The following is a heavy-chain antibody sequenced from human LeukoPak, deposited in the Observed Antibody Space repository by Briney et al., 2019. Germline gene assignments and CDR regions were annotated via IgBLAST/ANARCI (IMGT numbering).Heavy chain of an antibody. J-gene: IGHJ4*02. CDR3: ARVLIGQQLVPPLRY. D-gene: IGHD6-13*01. CDR2: ISYDGSNK. Sequence: PGGSLRLSCAASGFTFSSYAMHWVRQAPGKGLEWVAVISYDGSNKYYADSVKGRFTISRDNSKNTLYLQMNSLRAEDTAVYYCARVLIGQQLVPPLRYWGQGTLVTVSS. V-gene: IGHV3-30-3*01. CDR1: GFTFSSYA.